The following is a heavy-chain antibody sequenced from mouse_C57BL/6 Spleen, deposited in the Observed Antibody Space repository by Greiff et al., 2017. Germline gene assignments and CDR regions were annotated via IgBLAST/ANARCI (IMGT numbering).Heavy chain of an antibody. CDR1: GYAFSSYW. J-gene: IGHJ2*01. CDR3: TRSNSGSYIYY. V-gene: IGHV1-80*01. D-gene: IGHD4-1*01. CDR2: IYPGDGDN. Sequence: QVQLQQSGAELVKPGASVRISCKASGYAFSSYWMNWVKQRPGKGLEWIGQIYPGDGDNNYNGKFTGKATLTADKSSSTAYMRLSSLTSEVSEVYICTRSNSGSYIYYWGQGTTLTVSS.